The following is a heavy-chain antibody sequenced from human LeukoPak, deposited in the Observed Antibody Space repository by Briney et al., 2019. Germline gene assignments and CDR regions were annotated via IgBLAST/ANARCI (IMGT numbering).Heavy chain of an antibody. CDR1: GYTFTSYF. Sequence: SVKVSCKASGYTFTSYFMHWVRQAAGHWLEWMGLLNPSGGSTSYAQKCQGRVTMTSDTSTSTVYMELSSMRSEDTAIYYCARESRRRAASGRAAFDSWGQGTMVTVSS. D-gene: IGHD6-13*01. CDR3: ARESRRRAASGRAAFDS. CDR2: LNPSGGST. V-gene: IGHV1-46*01. J-gene: IGHJ3*02.